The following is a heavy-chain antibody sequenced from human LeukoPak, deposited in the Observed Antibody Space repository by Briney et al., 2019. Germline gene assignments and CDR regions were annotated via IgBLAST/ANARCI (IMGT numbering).Heavy chain of an antibody. J-gene: IGHJ5*02. D-gene: IGHD3-10*01. CDR2: IIPIFGTA. V-gene: IGHV1-69*13. Sequence: ASVKVSCKASGGTFSSYAISWVRQAPGQGLEWMGGIIPIFGTANYAQKFQGRVTITADESTSTAYMELSSLRSEDTAVYYFARDGSGSYYNSYNWFDPWGQGTLVTVSS. CDR1: GGTFSSYA. CDR3: ARDGSGSYYNSYNWFDP.